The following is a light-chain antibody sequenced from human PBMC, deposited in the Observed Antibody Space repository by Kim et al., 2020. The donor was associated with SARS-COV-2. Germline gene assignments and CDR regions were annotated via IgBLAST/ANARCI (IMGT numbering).Light chain of an antibody. CDR3: SSYAGSNNFYV. CDR1: SSDVGGYNH. J-gene: IGLJ1*01. CDR2: EDS. V-gene: IGLV2-8*01. Sequence: SVTTSCAGTSSDVGGYNHFSCYHQHPANASTLLIYEDSKRPSGVPDRFSDSKSGNTASLTVSCLQAEDEADYYCSSYAGSNNFYVFGTGTKVTVL.